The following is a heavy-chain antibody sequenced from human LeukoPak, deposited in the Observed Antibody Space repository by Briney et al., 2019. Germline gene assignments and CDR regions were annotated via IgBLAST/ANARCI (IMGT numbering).Heavy chain of an antibody. D-gene: IGHD1-26*01. V-gene: IGHV3-30*18. CDR3: AKSHANSGTYHSFFDY. J-gene: IGHJ4*02. CDR2: ISYDGSDA. CDR1: GFTFNNYG. Sequence: PGGSLRLSCAASGFTFNNYGMHWVRQAPGKGLEWVALISYDGSDAYYADSVKGRFTISRDNSKNTLFLQMISLRPDDTAVCYCAKSHANSGTYHSFFDYWGQGTLVTVSS.